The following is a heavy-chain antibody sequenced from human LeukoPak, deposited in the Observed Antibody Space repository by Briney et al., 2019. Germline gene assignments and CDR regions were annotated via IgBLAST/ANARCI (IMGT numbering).Heavy chain of an antibody. D-gene: IGHD2-21*02. Sequence: GGSLRLSCAASGFTLSSYWMSWVRQAPGKGLEWVANIQPDGSQTYHMNSVKGRLTISRANARNSLFLQMNSLRVEDTAVYYCARYRGCGDDIDDAFDLWGQGTMVTVSS. CDR1: GFTLSSYW. CDR2: IQPDGSQT. J-gene: IGHJ3*01. CDR3: ARYRGCGDDIDDAFDL. V-gene: IGHV3-7*01.